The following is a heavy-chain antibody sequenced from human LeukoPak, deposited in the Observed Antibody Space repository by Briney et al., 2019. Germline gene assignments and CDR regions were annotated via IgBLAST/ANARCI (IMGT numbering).Heavy chain of an antibody. D-gene: IGHD3-9*01. Sequence: ASVKVSCKASGYTFSNDGLSWVRQARGQGLEWMGWISAYNGNTNYAQKLQGRVTMTTDTSTSTAYMELRSLRSDDTAVYYCASARAGYFDWLLNYWGQGTLVTVSS. J-gene: IGHJ4*02. CDR2: ISAYNGNT. CDR1: GYTFSNDG. CDR3: ASARAGYFDWLLNY. V-gene: IGHV1-18*01.